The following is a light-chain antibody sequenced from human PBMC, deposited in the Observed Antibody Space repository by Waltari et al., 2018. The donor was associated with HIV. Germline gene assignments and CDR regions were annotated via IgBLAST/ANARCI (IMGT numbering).Light chain of an antibody. Sequence: VLTQSPGPPSFSPGAGATLSCRASQGVTNNYLAWYQQKPGQAPRLLIYGASYRATGIPDRFSGSGSGTDFTLTISRLESEDFAVYYCQQYDKSPLTFGGGTKLEI. J-gene: IGKJ4*01. CDR1: QGVTNNY. V-gene: IGKV3-20*01. CDR3: QQYDKSPLT. CDR2: GAS.